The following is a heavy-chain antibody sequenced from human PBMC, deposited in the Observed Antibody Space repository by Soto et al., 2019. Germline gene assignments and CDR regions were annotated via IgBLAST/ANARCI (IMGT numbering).Heavy chain of an antibody. CDR3: ARVTTKTTGIFRNYYYCYYGMDV. D-gene: IGHD4-17*01. V-gene: IGHV1-69*06. J-gene: IGHJ6*02. CDR1: GGTFSGYA. CDR2: IIPIFDTA. Sequence: SVKVSCEASGGTFSGYAISWVRQAPGQELQWMGRIIPIFDTANYAQKFQGRVTITAEKSTSTAYMELSSLRSEDRAVYYCARVTTKTTGIFRNYYYCYYGMDVSGQGTTVTVTS.